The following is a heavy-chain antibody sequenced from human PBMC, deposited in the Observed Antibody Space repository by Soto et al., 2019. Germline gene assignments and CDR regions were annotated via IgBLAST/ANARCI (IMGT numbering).Heavy chain of an antibody. CDR3: ARDLRRVHSSSCHPGY. D-gene: IGHD2-2*01. V-gene: IGHV1-18*04. CDR2: ISAYNGNT. Sequence: SVYVTCKACLYTLTSYGISWLRQATGQGLEWMGWISAYNGNTNYAQQLQGRVTMTTDTSTSTAYMELRSLGSDDTAVYYCARDLRRVHSSSCHPGYWGQGTVVTVSS. J-gene: IGHJ4*02. CDR1: LYTLTSYG.